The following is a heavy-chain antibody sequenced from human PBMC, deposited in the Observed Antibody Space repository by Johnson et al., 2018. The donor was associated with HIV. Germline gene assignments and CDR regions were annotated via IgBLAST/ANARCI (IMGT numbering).Heavy chain of an antibody. CDR1: GFTFSDYY. J-gene: IGHJ3*02. CDR2: ISSSGSTI. D-gene: IGHD4/OR15-4a*01. V-gene: IGHV3-11*04. CDR3: ASMVPTGGDAFDI. Sequence: QVQLVESGGGLVQPGGSLRLSCAASGFTFSDYYMSWIRQAPGKGLEWVSYISSSGSTIYYADSVKGRFTISRDNAKNSLYLQMNSPRAEDTAVYYGASMVPTGGDAFDIWGQGTMVTVSS.